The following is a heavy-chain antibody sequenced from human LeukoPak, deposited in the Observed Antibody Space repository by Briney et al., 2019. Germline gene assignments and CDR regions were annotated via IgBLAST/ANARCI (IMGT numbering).Heavy chain of an antibody. CDR2: INHSGST. V-gene: IGHV4-34*01. J-gene: IGHJ3*02. Sequence: SETLSLTCAVYGGSFSGYYWSWIRQPPGKGLEWIGEINHSGSTNYNPSLKSRVTISVDTSKNQFSLKLSSVTAADTAVYYCARELMTTVVKGTVGAFDIWGQGTMVTVSS. CDR1: GGSFSGYY. CDR3: ARELMTTVVKGTVGAFDI. D-gene: IGHD4-23*01.